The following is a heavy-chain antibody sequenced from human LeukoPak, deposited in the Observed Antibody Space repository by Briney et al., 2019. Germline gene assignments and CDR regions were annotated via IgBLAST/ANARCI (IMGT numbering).Heavy chain of an antibody. CDR2: ISWNGGSA. D-gene: IGHD3-16*01. CDR1: GTTLDDYG. J-gene: IGHJ4*02. CDR3: ARGSAAMIN. Sequence: GGSLRLSCIASGTTLDDYGMTWVRQAPGKGLEWVSGISWNGGSAGYAGSVKGRFTVSRDKAKNTLYLEMNSLRAEDTAVYFCARGSAAMINWGQGTPVTVSS. V-gene: IGHV3-20*04.